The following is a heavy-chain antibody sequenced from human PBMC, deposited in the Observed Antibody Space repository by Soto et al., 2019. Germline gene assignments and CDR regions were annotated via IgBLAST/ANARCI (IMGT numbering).Heavy chain of an antibody. CDR2: FDPEDGET. D-gene: IGHD6-19*01. Sequence: QVQLVQSGAEVKKPGASVKVSCKVSGYTLTELSMPWVRQAPGKGLEWMGGFDPEDGETIYAQKFQGRVTMTEDTSTDTAYMELSSLRSEDTAVYYCATQASSGWSPSTSYYMDVWGKGTTVTVAS. V-gene: IGHV1-24*01. J-gene: IGHJ6*03. CDR1: GYTLTELS. CDR3: ATQASSGWSPSTSYYMDV.